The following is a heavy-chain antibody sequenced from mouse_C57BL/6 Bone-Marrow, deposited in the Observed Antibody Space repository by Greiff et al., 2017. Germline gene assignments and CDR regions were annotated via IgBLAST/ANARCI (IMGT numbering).Heavy chain of an antibody. Sequence: DVKLVESGGDLVKPGGSLKLSCAASGFTFSSYGMSWVRQTPDKRLEWVATISSGGSYTYYPARVQGRFTISRDKATNTLYLQMSSLKSEDTAMYYCARQDLSTMIMTTGYYVDYWGQGTTLTVSS. V-gene: IGHV5-6*02. CDR2: ISSGGSYT. CDR1: GFTFSSYG. CDR3: ARQDLSTMIMTTGYYVDY. J-gene: IGHJ2*01. D-gene: IGHD2-4*01.